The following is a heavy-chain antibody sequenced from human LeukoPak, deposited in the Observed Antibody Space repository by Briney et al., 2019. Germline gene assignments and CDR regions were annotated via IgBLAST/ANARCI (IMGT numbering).Heavy chain of an antibody. J-gene: IGHJ4*02. D-gene: IGHD3-9*01. CDR1: GYTFTTYG. CDR2: ISAYNGNT. CDR3: ARDRSMYDILTGYYY. V-gene: IGHV1-18*01. Sequence: GASVKVSCKASGYTFTTYGITWVRQAPGQGLERMGCISAYNGNTNYAQKFQGRVTMTTDTSTTTANMELRSLRSDDTAVYYCARDRSMYDILTGYYYWGQGTLGTVSS.